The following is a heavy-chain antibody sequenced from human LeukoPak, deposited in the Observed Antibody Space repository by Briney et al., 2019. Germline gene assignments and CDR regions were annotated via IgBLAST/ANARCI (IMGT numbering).Heavy chain of an antibody. CDR2: INANSGGT. Sequence: ASVKVSCKASGYTFTGYYMHWVRQAPGQGLEWMGWINANSGGTNYAQKFQGRVTMTRDTSISTAYMELSRLRSDDTAVYYCARVGGGNQLLRHYYFDYWGQGTLVTVSS. D-gene: IGHD2-2*01. J-gene: IGHJ4*02. V-gene: IGHV1-2*02. CDR3: ARVGGGNQLLRHYYFDY. CDR1: GYTFTGYY.